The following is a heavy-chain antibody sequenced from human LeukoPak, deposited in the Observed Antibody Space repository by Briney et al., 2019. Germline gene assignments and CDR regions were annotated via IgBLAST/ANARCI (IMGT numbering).Heavy chain of an antibody. CDR1: GGSISSSSYY. V-gene: IGHV4-39*01. J-gene: IGHJ4*02. D-gene: IGHD6-19*01. Sequence: PSETLSLTCTVSGGSISSSSYYWGWIRQPPGKGLEWIGSIYHSGSTYYNPSLKSRVTISVDTSKNQFSLKLSSVTAADTAVYYCARQGVAALFDYWGQGTLVTVSS. CDR2: IYHSGST. CDR3: ARQGVAALFDY.